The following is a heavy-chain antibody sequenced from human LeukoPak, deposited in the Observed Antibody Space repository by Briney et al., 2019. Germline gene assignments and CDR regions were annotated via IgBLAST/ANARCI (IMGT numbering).Heavy chain of an antibody. D-gene: IGHD5-18*01. Sequence: SETLSLTCTVSGGSISSYYWSWIRQTAGKVLEWIGRIYSSGITNYNPSFKSRVTMSVDTSKNQFSLKLSSVTAADTAVYYCARGGYSYDNWFDPWGQGTLVTVSS. CDR1: GGSISSYY. CDR3: ARGGYSYDNWFDP. J-gene: IGHJ5*02. V-gene: IGHV4-4*07. CDR2: IYSSGIT.